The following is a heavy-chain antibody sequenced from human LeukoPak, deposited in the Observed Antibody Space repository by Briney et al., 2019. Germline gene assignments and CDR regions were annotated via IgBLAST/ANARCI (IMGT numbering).Heavy chain of an antibody. V-gene: IGHV1-18*01. J-gene: IGHJ3*02. CDR3: ARRVKGAFDI. CDR2: XXXXNGXT. Sequence: ASVKVSCKASGYTFTSXXISWVRQAPGQGXXWXGXXXXXNGXTXXXXXXXXXXXXTTDXSTSTAYMELRSLRSDDTAVYYCARRVKGAFDIWGQGTMVTVSS. CDR1: GYTFTSXX.